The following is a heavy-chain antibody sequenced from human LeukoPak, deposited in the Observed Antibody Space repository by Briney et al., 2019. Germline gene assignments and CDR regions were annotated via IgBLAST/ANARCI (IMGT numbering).Heavy chain of an antibody. Sequence: SETLSLTCAVYGGSFSGYYWSWIRQPPGKGLEWIGEINHSGSTNYNPSLKSRVTISVDTSKNQFSLKLSSVTAADTAVYYCARRASSSFGDDAFDIWGQGTMVTVSS. D-gene: IGHD6-13*01. CDR3: ARRASSSFGDDAFDI. CDR1: GGSFSGYY. J-gene: IGHJ3*02. CDR2: INHSGST. V-gene: IGHV4-34*01.